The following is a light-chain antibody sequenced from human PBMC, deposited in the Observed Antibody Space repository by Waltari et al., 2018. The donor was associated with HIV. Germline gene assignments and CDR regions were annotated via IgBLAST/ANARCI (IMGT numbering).Light chain of an antibody. J-gene: IGKJ2*01. CDR1: QNINTY. CDR3: QQSYKTLYT. Sequence: DRVTITCRASQNINTYFNWYQQKPGKTPKLLINAEMILQSGVPYRFSGSGSGTYFTLTITGLQTEEFATYYCQQSYKTLYTFGLGNYLEIK. V-gene: IGKV1-39*01. CDR2: AEM.